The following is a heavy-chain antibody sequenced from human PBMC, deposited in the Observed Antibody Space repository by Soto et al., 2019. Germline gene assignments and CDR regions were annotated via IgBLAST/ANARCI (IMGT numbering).Heavy chain of an antibody. J-gene: IGHJ4*02. CDR1: GITFLSRA. Sequence: PWGSLRLACVASGITFLSRAMSLFRHSPWEGLEWVSTITDTGGDTKYSDSVRGRFTMSRDNSKKTLYLQMNNLRVEDSALYYCARGSTDSYPGSRIFDFWGRGTLVTVSS. D-gene: IGHD3-10*01. CDR3: ARGSTDSYPGSRIFDF. CDR2: ITDTGGDT. V-gene: IGHV3-23*01.